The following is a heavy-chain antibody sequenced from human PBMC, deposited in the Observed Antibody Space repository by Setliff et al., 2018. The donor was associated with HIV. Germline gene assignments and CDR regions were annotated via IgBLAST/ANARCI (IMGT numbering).Heavy chain of an antibody. D-gene: IGHD4-4*01. J-gene: IGHJ3*02. CDR2: IYHSEYT. CDR1: GGSISSDNW. Sequence: SETLSLTCAVSGGSISSDNWWTWVRQPPGKGLEWIGEIYHSEYTNYNASLKSRVSMSVDKSKNQFSLKLTSVTAADTAVYYCARGRDDYNYDPFDIWGQGTMVTVSS. V-gene: IGHV4-4*02. CDR3: ARGRDDYNYDPFDI.